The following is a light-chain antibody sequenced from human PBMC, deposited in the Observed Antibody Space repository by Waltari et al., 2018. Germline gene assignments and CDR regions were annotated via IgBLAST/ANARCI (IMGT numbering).Light chain of an antibody. Sequence: QSVLTQPPSASGTPGQRVTISCSGRISNLGSNYVYWYQHVPGAAPKLLIYRNNQRPSGVPDRFSGSKSGTSASLAISGLRSEDEADYYCAAWDDSLSRWLLGGGTKLTVL. CDR2: RNN. CDR1: ISNLGSNY. J-gene: IGLJ3*02. CDR3: AAWDDSLSRWL. V-gene: IGLV1-47*01.